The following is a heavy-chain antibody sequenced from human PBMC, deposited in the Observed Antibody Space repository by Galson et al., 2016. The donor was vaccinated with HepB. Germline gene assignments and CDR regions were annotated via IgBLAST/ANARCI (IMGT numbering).Heavy chain of an antibody. Sequence: SLRLSCAASGISFRTYWKNCVRLAPGKGLQWVANINKDGSEKYYVDSVKGRFSISRADANNSVYLEMSSLRAEDTAVYFCARSRRERDSYGFAYWGQGTQVAVSS. CDR3: ARSRRERDSYGFAY. CDR2: INKDGSEK. J-gene: IGHJ4*02. D-gene: IGHD5-18*01. V-gene: IGHV3-7*03. CDR1: GISFRTYW.